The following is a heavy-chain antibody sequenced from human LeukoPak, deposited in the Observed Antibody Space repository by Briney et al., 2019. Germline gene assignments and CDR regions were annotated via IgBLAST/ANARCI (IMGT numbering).Heavy chain of an antibody. CDR2: IIPIFGTA. J-gene: IGHJ3*02. CDR3: ARDPPRHCGGDCYSSQGDHDALDI. CDR1: GGTFSSYA. Sequence: SVKVSCKASGGTFSSYAISWVRQAPGQGLEWMGGIIPIFGTANYAQKFQGRVTITADESTSTAYMELSSLRSEDTAVYYCARDPPRHCGGDCYSSQGDHDALDIWGQGTMVTVSS. V-gene: IGHV1-69*01. D-gene: IGHD2-21*01.